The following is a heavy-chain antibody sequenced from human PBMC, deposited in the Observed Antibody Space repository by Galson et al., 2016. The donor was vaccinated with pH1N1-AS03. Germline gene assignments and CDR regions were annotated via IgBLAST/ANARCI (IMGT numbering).Heavy chain of an antibody. J-gene: IGHJ6*04. CDR1: GYSFTNYW. CDR2: IYPGDSYT. D-gene: IGHD5/OR15-5a*01. CDR3: ARHRLSVTHSFSTRGIDV. Sequence: QSGAEVKKPGESLKISCKGSGYSFTNYWIGWVRQMPGKGLEWMGIIYPGDSYTRYSPSFQGQVTISSDKSITTAYLQWSNLKASDTAMYYCARHRLSVTHSFSTRGIDVWGKGTTVTFSS. V-gene: IGHV5-51*01.